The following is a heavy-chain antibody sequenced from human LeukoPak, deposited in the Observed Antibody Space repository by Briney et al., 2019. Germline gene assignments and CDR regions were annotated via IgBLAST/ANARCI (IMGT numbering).Heavy chain of an antibody. CDR1: GGSFSGYY. V-gene: IGHV4-34*01. D-gene: IGHD4-23*01. J-gene: IGHJ4*02. Sequence: SETLSLTCAVYGGSFSGYYRSWIRQPPGKGLEWIGEINHSGSTNYNPSLKSRVTISVDTSKNQFSLKLSSVTAADTAVYYCARSSPLKRWYFDYWGQGTLVTVSS. CDR2: INHSGST. CDR3: ARSSPLKRWYFDY.